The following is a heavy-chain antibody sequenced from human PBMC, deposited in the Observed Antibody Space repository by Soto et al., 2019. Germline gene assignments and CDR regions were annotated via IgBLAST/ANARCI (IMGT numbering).Heavy chain of an antibody. CDR3: ARESSSPNYYFYGMDV. CDR2: IIPILGTP. Sequence: QVQLVQSGAEVKKPGSSVKVSCRASGGTFSSYAASWMRQAPGQGLEWMGVIIPILGTPKYAQKFQGRVTITADEYTTTAYMELSSLRPDDTAVYYCARESSSPNYYFYGMDVWGHGTTVIVSS. V-gene: IGHV1-69*01. D-gene: IGHD2-2*01. CDR1: GGTFSSYA. J-gene: IGHJ6*02.